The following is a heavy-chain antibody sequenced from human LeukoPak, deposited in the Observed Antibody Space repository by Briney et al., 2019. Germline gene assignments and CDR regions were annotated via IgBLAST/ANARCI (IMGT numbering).Heavy chain of an antibody. Sequence: SVKVSCKASGGTFSSYAISWVRQAPGQGLEWMGGIIPIFSTANYAQKFQGRVTITADKSTSTAYMELSSLRSEDTAVYYCARERYCSSTSCYLWFDPWGQGTLVTVSS. J-gene: IGHJ5*02. CDR2: IIPIFSTA. CDR3: ARERYCSSTSCYLWFDP. V-gene: IGHV1-69*06. D-gene: IGHD2-2*01. CDR1: GGTFSSYA.